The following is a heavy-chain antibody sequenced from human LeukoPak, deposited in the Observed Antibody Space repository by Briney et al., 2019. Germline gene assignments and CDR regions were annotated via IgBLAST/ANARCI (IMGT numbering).Heavy chain of an antibody. J-gene: IGHJ5*02. Sequence: GGSLRLSCAASGFTFSNYAMSWVRQAPGKGLEWVSAISGSGSNTYYADSVKGRFTISRDNSKDTLYLLMASLKAEDTAVYYCAKARTTHNWFDPWGQGTLVTVSS. D-gene: IGHD5-12*01. CDR2: ISGSGSNT. V-gene: IGHV3-23*01. CDR1: GFTFSNYA. CDR3: AKARTTHNWFDP.